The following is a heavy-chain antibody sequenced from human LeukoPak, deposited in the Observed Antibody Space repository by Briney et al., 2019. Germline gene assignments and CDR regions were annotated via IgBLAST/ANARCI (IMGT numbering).Heavy chain of an antibody. D-gene: IGHD5-12*01. CDR3: VKVLAGWVRPGDY. J-gene: IGHJ4*02. Sequence: GGSLRLSCSASGFTFSSYTMHWVRQAPGKGLEYVSDISSNGGSTYYADSAKGRFTISRDNSKNTLYLQMSSLRAEDTAVYYCVKVLAGWVRPGDYWGQGTLVTVSS. CDR1: GFTFSSYT. CDR2: ISSNGGST. V-gene: IGHV3-64D*06.